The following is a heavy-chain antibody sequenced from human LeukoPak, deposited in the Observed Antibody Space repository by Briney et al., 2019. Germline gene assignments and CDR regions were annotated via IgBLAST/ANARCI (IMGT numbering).Heavy chain of an antibody. CDR2: ISGSGGST. V-gene: IGHV3-23*01. CDR3: AKAPPAYYYDSSGYYYFDY. D-gene: IGHD3-22*01. Sequence: GGSLRLSCAASGFTFSSYAMSWVRQAPGKGPEWVSAISGSGGSTYYADSVKGRFTISRDNSKNTLYLQMNSLRAEDTAVYYCAKAPPAYYYDSSGYYYFDYWGQGTLVTVSS. J-gene: IGHJ4*02. CDR1: GFTFSSYA.